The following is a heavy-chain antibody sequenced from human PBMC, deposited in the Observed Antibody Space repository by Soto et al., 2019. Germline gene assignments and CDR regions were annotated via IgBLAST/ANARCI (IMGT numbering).Heavy chain of an antibody. CDR2: INAGNGNT. CDR1: GYTFTSYA. CDR3: ARDGSSWYWFDP. Sequence: GASVKVSCKASGYTFTSYAMHWVRQAPGQRLEWMGWINAGNGNTKYSQKFQGRVTITRDTSASTAYMELSSLRSEDTAVYYCARDGSSWYWFDPWGQGTLVTVSS. J-gene: IGHJ5*02. D-gene: IGHD6-13*01. V-gene: IGHV1-3*01.